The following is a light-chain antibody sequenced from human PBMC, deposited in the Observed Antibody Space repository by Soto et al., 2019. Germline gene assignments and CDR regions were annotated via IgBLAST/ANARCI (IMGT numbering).Light chain of an antibody. CDR1: RGDVENYNL. Sequence: QSVLTQPASVSGSPGQSITISCTGTRGDVENYNLVFWYQHHPGTAPKLIIYEGTKRPSGVSNRFSGSESGNTASLTISGLQAEDEADYYCCSHAGSSTYVFGTGTKVTVL. V-gene: IGLV2-23*01. CDR3: CSHAGSSTYV. J-gene: IGLJ1*01. CDR2: EGT.